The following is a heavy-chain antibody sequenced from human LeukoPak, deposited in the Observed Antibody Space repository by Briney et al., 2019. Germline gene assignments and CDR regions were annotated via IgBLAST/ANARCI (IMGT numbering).Heavy chain of an antibody. J-gene: IGHJ4*02. CDR3: ARHRAYSSSSPFDY. D-gene: IGHD6-6*01. V-gene: IGHV4-59*08. CDR1: GGSISILY. CDR2: IYYTGST. Sequence: PSETLSLTCSVSGGSISILYGSWIRQPPGKGLEWMGYIYYTGSTNYNPSLKSRVTMFVDMSKNQFSLRLSSVTAADTAVYYCARHRAYSSSSPFDYWGQGTLVTVSS.